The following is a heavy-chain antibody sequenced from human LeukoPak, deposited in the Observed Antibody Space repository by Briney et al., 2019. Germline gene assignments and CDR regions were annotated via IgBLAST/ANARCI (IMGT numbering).Heavy chain of an antibody. CDR1: GGSISSYY. CDR3: VRSVSSWANFDY. Sequence: RASETLSPTCTVSGGSISSYYWSWIRQPPGKGLEWIGYIYYSGSTNYNPSLKSRVTISVDTSKNQFSLRLNSVTAADTAVYYCVRSVSSWANFDYWGQGTLVTVSS. CDR2: IYYSGST. V-gene: IGHV4-59*01. D-gene: IGHD6-13*01. J-gene: IGHJ4*02.